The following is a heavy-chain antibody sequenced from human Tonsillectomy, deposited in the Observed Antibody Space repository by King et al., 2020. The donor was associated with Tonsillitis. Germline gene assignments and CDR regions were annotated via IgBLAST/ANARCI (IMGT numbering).Heavy chain of an antibody. CDR2: ISSSSTYI. D-gene: IGHD5-12*01. V-gene: IGHV3-21*01. Sequence: VQLVESGGGLVKPGGSLRLSCAASGFTFSTYNIHWVRQAPGKGLEWVSSISSSSTYIYYADSVKGRFTISRDNAKNSLYLQMNSLRAEDTAVYYCARPRYSGYDNAFNIWGQGTMVTVSS. CDR3: ARPRYSGYDNAFNI. CDR1: GFTFSTYN. J-gene: IGHJ3*02.